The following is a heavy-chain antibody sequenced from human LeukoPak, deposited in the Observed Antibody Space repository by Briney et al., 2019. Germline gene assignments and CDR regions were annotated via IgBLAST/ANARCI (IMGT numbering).Heavy chain of an antibody. J-gene: IGHJ6*02. Sequence: SEPLSLTCTVSGGSLSSYFWSWVGQPPGKGREWIGYVYYSGSTQYNSSLKSRLTISVDTSKNQFSLKLSSVTAADTAVYYCTRASPIRCSGGSCFSGAHYYYYYGMDVWGQGTTVTVSS. CDR2: VYYSGST. D-gene: IGHD2-15*01. CDR1: GGSLSSYF. CDR3: TRASPIRCSGGSCFSGAHYYYYYGMDV. V-gene: IGHV4-59*01.